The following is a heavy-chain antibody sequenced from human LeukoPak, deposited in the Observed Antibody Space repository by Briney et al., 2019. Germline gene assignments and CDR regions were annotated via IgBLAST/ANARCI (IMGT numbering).Heavy chain of an antibody. V-gene: IGHV3-7*01. CDR1: GFTFSNYW. CDR2: IKQDGSEK. CDR3: ARDRRYYDSSGYFSPHDGLDI. J-gene: IGHJ3*02. Sequence: GGSLRLSCAASGFTFSNYWMSWVRQAPGKGLEWVANIKQDGSEKSYVGSVTGRFTISRDNAKNSLYMQMNSLRAEDTAVYYCARDRRYYDSSGYFSPHDGLDIWGQGTMVTVSS. D-gene: IGHD3-22*01.